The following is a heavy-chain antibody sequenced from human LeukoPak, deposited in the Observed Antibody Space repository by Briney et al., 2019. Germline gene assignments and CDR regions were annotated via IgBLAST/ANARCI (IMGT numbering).Heavy chain of an antibody. V-gene: IGHV1-2*02. J-gene: IGHJ4*02. D-gene: IGHD2-2*01. CDR3: ARVKKLMPELEF. Sequence: ASVKVSRKSSGYTFTDYFIHWVRQAPGQGLEWMGWINPNSGATKYAQKFQGRVSMTRDTSINTAYMDLTNLRSDDTAIFYCARVKKLMPELEFWGQGTLVTVSS. CDR1: GYTFTDYF. CDR2: INPNSGAT.